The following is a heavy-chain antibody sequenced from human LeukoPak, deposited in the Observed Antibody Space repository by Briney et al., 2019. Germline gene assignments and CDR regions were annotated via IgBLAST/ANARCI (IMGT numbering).Heavy chain of an antibody. V-gene: IGHV3-30*04. J-gene: IGHJ4*02. CDR3: AKDPKNYDILTGYYEFDY. CDR2: ISYDGSNK. CDR1: GFTFSSYA. D-gene: IGHD3-9*01. Sequence: GGSLRLSCAASGFTFSSYAMHWVRQAPGKGLEWVAVISYDGSNKYYADSVKGRFTISRDNSKNTLYLQMNSLRAEDTAVYYCAKDPKNYDILTGYYEFDYWGQGTLVTVSS.